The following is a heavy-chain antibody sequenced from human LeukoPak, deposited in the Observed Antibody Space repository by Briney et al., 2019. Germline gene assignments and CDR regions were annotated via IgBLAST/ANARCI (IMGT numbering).Heavy chain of an antibody. CDR3: AKDYPLASGSPPFFDS. CDR1: GYTFTSYG. Sequence: ASVKVSCKASGYTFTSYGISWVRQAPGQGLEWMGWISAYNGNTNYAQKLQGRVTMTTDTSTSTAYMELRSLRSDDTAVYYCAKDYPLASGSPPFFDSWGQGTLVIVSS. V-gene: IGHV1-18*01. J-gene: IGHJ4*02. D-gene: IGHD3-10*01. CDR2: ISAYNGNT.